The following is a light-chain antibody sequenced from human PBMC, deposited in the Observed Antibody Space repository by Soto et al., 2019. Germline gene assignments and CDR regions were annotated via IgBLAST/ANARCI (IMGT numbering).Light chain of an antibody. V-gene: IGLV2-11*01. Sequence: QSALTQPPSASGSPGQSVTIPCTGTYSDIGAYNYVSWYQQRPGEAPKLMIYDVSKRPSGVPDRFSGSKSGNTASLTISGLQAEDEADYYCCSYAGSYTLVFGGGTKLTVL. CDR3: CSYAGSYTLV. CDR2: DVS. CDR1: YSDIGAYNY. J-gene: IGLJ2*01.